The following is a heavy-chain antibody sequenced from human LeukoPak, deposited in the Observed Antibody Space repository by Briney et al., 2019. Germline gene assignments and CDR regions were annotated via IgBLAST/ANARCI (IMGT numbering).Heavy chain of an antibody. Sequence: GGSLRLSCAASGFTFSSYVMHWVRQAPGKGLEWVAVISYDGSNKYYADSVKGRFTISRDNSKNTLYLQMNSLRAEDTAVYYCARDRSVSGWTRPVNWFDPWGQGTLVTVSS. CDR2: ISYDGSNK. D-gene: IGHD6-19*01. CDR3: ARDRSVSGWTRPVNWFDP. CDR1: GFTFSSYV. V-gene: IGHV3-30-3*01. J-gene: IGHJ5*02.